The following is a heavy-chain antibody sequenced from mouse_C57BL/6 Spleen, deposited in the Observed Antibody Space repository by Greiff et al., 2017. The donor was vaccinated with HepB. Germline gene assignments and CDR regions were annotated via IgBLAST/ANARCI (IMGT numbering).Heavy chain of an antibody. CDR2: IDPSDSYT. Sequence: QVQLQQSGAELVMPGASVKLSCKASGYTFTSYWMHWVKQRPGQGLEWIGEIDPSDSYTNYNQKFKGKSTLTVDKSSSTAYMQLSSLTSEDSAVYYCARPGYDYDGAWFAYWGQGTLVTVSA. D-gene: IGHD2-4*01. CDR1: GYTFTSYW. V-gene: IGHV1-69*01. CDR3: ARPGYDYDGAWFAY. J-gene: IGHJ3*01.